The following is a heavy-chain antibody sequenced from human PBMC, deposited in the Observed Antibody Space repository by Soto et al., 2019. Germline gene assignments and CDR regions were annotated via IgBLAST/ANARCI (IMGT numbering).Heavy chain of an antibody. CDR2: ISGSGGST. J-gene: IGHJ3*02. Sequence: PGVSLRLSCSASGFTFSSYAMSWVRQAPGKGLEWVSAISGSGGSTYYADSVKGRFTISRDNSKNTLYLQMNSLRAEDTAVYYCANAYIISSVDIWCQGTSVTVSS. V-gene: IGHV3-23*01. D-gene: IGHD6-6*01. CDR3: ANAYIISSVDI. CDR1: GFTFSSYA.